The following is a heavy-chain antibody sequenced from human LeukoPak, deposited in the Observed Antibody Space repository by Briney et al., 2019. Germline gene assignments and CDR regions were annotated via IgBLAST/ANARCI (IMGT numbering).Heavy chain of an antibody. D-gene: IGHD5-24*01. V-gene: IGHV4-34*01. CDR1: GGSFSGYY. J-gene: IGHJ4*02. CDR3: ARAEGTRDGYNPFDY. Sequence: SETLSLTCAVYGGSFSGYYWSWIRQPPGKGLEWIGEINHSGSTNYNPSLKSRVTISVDTSKNQFSLKLSSVTAADTAVYYCARAEGTRDGYNPFDYWGQGTLVTVSS. CDR2: INHSGST.